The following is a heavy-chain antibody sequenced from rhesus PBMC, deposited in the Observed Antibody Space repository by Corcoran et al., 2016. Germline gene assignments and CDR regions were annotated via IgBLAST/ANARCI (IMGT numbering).Heavy chain of an antibody. CDR3: TGGETSGWYGV. J-gene: IGHJ1*01. V-gene: IGHV4-65*01. CDR1: GGSISSSMW. CDR2: ISGSTGGP. D-gene: IGHD6-31*01. Sequence: QVQLQESGPGLVKPSETLSLTCAVSGGSISSSMWWNWIRQSPGKGLEWIGYISGSTGGPYYNPSLKSRVTISTDTSKNQFSLNLTSVTAADTAVYYCTGGETSGWYGVWGQGALVTVSS.